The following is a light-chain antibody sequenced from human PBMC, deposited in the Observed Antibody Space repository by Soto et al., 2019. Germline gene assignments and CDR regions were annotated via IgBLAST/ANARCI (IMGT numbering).Light chain of an antibody. Sequence: DIQMTQFPLSLSASVGDRVTITCRASQTIRSHLNWYQQKPGEAPKIVIYATSTLQSGVPSRFSGSVSGTDFILTISSLQPEDFATYNCQQTYRTPLTFGGGTKVDIK. V-gene: IGKV1-39*01. CDR2: ATS. J-gene: IGKJ4*01. CDR3: QQTYRTPLT. CDR1: QTIRSH.